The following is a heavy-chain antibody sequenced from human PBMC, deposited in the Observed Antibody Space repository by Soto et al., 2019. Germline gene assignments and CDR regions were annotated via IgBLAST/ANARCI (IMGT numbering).Heavy chain of an antibody. CDR3: ARGPHCSSTSCSIGFDY. D-gene: IGHD2-2*01. J-gene: IGHJ4*02. Sequence: ASVKVSCKASGYTFTSYGISWVRQAPGQGLEWMGWISAYNGNTNYAQKLQGRVTMTTDTSTSTAYMELRSLRSDDTAVYYCARGPHCSSTSCSIGFDYWGQGTLVTVS. V-gene: IGHV1-18*01. CDR1: GYTFTSYG. CDR2: ISAYNGNT.